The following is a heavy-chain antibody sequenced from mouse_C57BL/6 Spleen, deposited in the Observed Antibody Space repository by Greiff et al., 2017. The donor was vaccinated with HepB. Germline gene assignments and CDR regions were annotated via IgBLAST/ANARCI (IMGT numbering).Heavy chain of an antibody. Sequence: EVQVVESGGGLVKPGGSLKLSCAASGFTFSSYAMSWVRQTPEKRLEWVATISDGGSYTYYPDNVKGRFTISRDNAKNNLYLQMSHLKSEDTAMYYCARVRADDGSYFDYWGQGTTLTVSS. D-gene: IGHD2-12*01. CDR3: ARVRADDGSYFDY. CDR2: ISDGGSYT. V-gene: IGHV5-4*01. J-gene: IGHJ2*01. CDR1: GFTFSSYA.